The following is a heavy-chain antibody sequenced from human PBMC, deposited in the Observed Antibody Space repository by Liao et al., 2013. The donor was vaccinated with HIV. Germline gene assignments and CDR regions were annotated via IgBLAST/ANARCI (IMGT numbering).Heavy chain of an antibody. CDR2: IYTTGSN. D-gene: IGHD3-3*01. V-gene: IGHV4-61*02. J-gene: IGHJ4*02. CDR1: GGSISSGSYY. CDR3: ARVGGVRFWRTITFDY. Sequence: QVQLQESGPGLVKPSQTLSLTCTVSGGSISSGSYYWSWIRQPAGKGLEWIGRIYTTGSNQLQPLLKSRVTISVDTSKNQFSLKLSSVTAADTAVYYCARVGGVRFWRTITFDYWAREPWSPSPQ.